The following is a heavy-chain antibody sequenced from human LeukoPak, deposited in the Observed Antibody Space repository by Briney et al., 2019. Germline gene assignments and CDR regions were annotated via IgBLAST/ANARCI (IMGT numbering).Heavy chain of an antibody. CDR1: GFTFSSYT. CDR2: ISSSSSYI. D-gene: IGHD4-17*01. V-gene: IGHV3-21*01. Sequence: GGSLRLSCAASGFTFSSYTMNWVRQAPGKGLEWVSSISSSSSYIYYSDSVKGRFTISRDNAKNSLYLQMNSLRAEDTAVYYCARDHHYGDYVYYYYYMDVWGKGTTVTVSS. J-gene: IGHJ6*03. CDR3: ARDHHYGDYVYYYYYMDV.